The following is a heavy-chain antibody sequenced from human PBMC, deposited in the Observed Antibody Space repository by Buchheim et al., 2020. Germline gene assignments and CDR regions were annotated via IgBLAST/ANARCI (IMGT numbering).Heavy chain of an antibody. CDR2: ISYDGSNK. D-gene: IGHD1-26*01. CDR1: GFTFSSYA. J-gene: IGHJ4*02. Sequence: QVQLVESGGGVVQPGRSLRLSCAASGFTFSSYAMHWVRQAPGKGLEWVAVISYDGSNKYYADSVKGRFTISRDNAKNSLYLQMNSLRAEDTAVYYCAGGSYVRDYWGQGTL. CDR3: AGGSYVRDY. V-gene: IGHV3-30*07.